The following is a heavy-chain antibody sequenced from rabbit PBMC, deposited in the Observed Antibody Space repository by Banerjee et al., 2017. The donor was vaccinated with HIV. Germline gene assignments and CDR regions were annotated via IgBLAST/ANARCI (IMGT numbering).Heavy chain of an antibody. D-gene: IGHD4-2*01. J-gene: IGHJ3*01. CDR1: GFSFSYRQV. Sequence: QEQLMESGGGLVKPEGSLTLTCTASGFSFSYRQVMCWVRQAPGKGLELIACIVTGSSGSTWYASWVNGRFTISRSTSLNTVDLKMTSLTAADTATYFCARGIRSAGYDGLWGQGTLVTVS. V-gene: IGHV1S43*01. CDR2: IVTGSSGST. CDR3: ARGIRSAGYDGL.